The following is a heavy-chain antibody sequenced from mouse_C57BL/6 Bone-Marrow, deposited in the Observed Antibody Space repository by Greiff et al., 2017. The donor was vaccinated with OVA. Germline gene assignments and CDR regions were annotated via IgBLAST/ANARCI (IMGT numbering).Heavy chain of an antibody. V-gene: IGHV1-15*01. J-gene: IGHJ3*01. CDR3: ARSSRQLRLRGFAY. Sequence: VQLQQSGAELVRPGASVTLSCKASGYTFTDYEMHWVKQTPVHGLEWIGAIDPETGGTAYNEKFKGKATLTADKSSSTAYMQLSSLTSEDSAVYFCARSSRQLRLRGFAYWGQGTLVTVSA. CDR2: IDPETGGT. D-gene: IGHD3-2*02. CDR1: GYTFTDYE.